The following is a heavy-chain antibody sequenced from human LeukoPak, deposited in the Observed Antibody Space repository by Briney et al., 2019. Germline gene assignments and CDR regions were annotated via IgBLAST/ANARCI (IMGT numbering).Heavy chain of an antibody. J-gene: IGHJ4*02. Sequence: GGSLRLSCAASRFSFRSYDMHWVRQAPGKGLEWLAVSSYDESNTYYTASVKGRFTISRDNSKNTLYLQMNSLRAEDTAIYYCAKEGGIVIVPATIPYARDPFDYWGQGTLVTVSS. CDR1: RFSFRSYD. CDR2: SSYDESNT. CDR3: AKEGGIVIVPATIPYARDPFDY. D-gene: IGHD2-2*01. V-gene: IGHV3-30*18.